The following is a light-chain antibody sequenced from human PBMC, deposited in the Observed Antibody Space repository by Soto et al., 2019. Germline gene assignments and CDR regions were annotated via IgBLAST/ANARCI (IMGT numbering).Light chain of an antibody. J-gene: IGLJ3*02. CDR1: SSDVGGYKY. CDR3: SSYTSSGV. Sequence: QSALTQPASVSGSPGQSITISCTGTSSDVGGYKYVSWYQQHPGKAPKLMIYEVSNRPSGVSNRFSGSKSGNTASLTISGLQAEDEADYYCSSYTSSGVFGGGTKLTVL. CDR2: EVS. V-gene: IGLV2-14*01.